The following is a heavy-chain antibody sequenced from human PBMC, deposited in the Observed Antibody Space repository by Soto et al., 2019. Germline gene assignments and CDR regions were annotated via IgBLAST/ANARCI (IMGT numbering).Heavy chain of an antibody. V-gene: IGHV4-4*02. Sequence: SETLSLTCAVCGGSISSSNWWSWVRQPPGKGLEWIGEIYHSGSTNYNPSLKSRVTISVDKSKNQFSLKLSSVTAADTAVYYCARENRYYGSGSYYYYYGMDVWGQGTTVTVSS. CDR2: IYHSGST. CDR1: GGSISSSNW. D-gene: IGHD3-10*01. J-gene: IGHJ6*02. CDR3: ARENRYYGSGSYYYYYGMDV.